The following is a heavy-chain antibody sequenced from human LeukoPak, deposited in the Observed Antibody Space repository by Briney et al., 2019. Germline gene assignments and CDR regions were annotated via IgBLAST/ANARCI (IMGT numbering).Heavy chain of an antibody. CDR3: ARALVIDY. CDR1: GFTFDDYG. J-gene: IGHJ4*02. D-gene: IGHD2-21*01. CDR2: IKEDGSEK. Sequence: TGGSLRLSCAASGFTFDDYGMSWVRQAPGKGLEWVANIKEDGSEKYYVDSVKGRFTISRDNAKNSLYLQMNSLRAEDTAVYYCARALVIDYWGQGTLVTVSS. V-gene: IGHV3-7*01.